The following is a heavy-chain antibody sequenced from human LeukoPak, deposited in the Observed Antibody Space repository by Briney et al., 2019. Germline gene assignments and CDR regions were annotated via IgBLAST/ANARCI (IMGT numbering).Heavy chain of an antibody. CDR3: ASPSAGLPFDY. CDR1: GFTFSSYW. CDR2: IKQDGSEK. J-gene: IGHJ4*02. V-gene: IGHV3-7*01. Sequence: GGSLRLSCAASGFTFSSYWMSWVRQAPGKGLEWVANIKQDGSEKYYVESVKGRFTISRDNAKNSLYLQMNSLRAEDTAVYYCASPSAGLPFDYWGQGTLVTVSS. D-gene: IGHD5-12*01.